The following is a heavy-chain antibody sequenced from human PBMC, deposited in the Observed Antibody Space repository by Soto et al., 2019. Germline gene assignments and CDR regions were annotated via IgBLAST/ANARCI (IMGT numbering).Heavy chain of an antibody. V-gene: IGHV3-23*01. CDR3: AKDSSSYGDYGYYYYMDV. J-gene: IGHJ6*03. Sequence: AISGSGGSTYYADSVKGRFTISRDNSKNTLYLQMNSLRAEDTAVYYCAKDSSSYGDYGYYYYMDVWGKGTTVTVSS. D-gene: IGHD4-17*01. CDR2: ISGSGGST.